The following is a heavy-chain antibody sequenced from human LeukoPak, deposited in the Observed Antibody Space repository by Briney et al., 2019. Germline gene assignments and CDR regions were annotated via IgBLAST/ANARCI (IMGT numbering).Heavy chain of an antibody. CDR1: GFTVSSNY. D-gene: IGHD6-19*01. Sequence: PGGSLRLSCAASGFTVSSNYMSWVRQAPGKGLEWVSVIYSDGSTYYADSVKGRFTISRNNSKNTLYLQMNSLRAEDTAVYYCARDRSSVWGLGYWGQGTLVTVSS. V-gene: IGHV3-53*01. J-gene: IGHJ4*02. CDR2: IYSDGST. CDR3: ARDRSSVWGLGY.